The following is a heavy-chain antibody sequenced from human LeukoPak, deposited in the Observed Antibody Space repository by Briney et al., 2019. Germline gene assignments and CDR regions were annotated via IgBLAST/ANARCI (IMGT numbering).Heavy chain of an antibody. J-gene: IGHJ4*02. CDR1: GYTFTGYY. Sequence: GASVKVSCKASGYTFTGYYMHWVRQAPGQGLEWMGWINPNSGGTNYAQKFQGRVTMTRDTSISTAYMELSRLRSDDTAVYYCARDSSGYDSSGYYSPRGFDYWGQGTLVTVSS. CDR2: INPNSGGT. V-gene: IGHV1-2*02. CDR3: ARDSSGYDSSGYYSPRGFDY. D-gene: IGHD3-22*01.